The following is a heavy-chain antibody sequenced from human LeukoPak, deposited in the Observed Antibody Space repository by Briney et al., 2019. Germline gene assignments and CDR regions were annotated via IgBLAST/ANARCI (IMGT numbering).Heavy chain of an antibody. J-gene: IGHJ5*02. D-gene: IGHD6-19*01. Sequence: SETLSLTCAVYGGSFSGYYWSWIRQPPGKGLEWIGEINHSGSTNYNPSLKSRVTISVDTSKNQFSLKLSSVTAADTAVYYCARGSTLHSDWYRWFNWFDPWGQGTLVTVSS. V-gene: IGHV4-34*01. CDR3: ARGSTLHSDWYRWFNWFDP. CDR1: GGSFSGYY. CDR2: INHSGST.